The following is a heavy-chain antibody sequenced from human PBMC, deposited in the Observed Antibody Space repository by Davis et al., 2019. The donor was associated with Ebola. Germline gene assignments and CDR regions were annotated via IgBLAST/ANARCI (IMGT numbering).Heavy chain of an antibody. CDR3: ARVQVATMDFDY. CDR1: GGSIRSSHW. D-gene: IGHD5-24*01. V-gene: IGHV4-4*02. CDR2: IYHSGST. J-gene: IGHJ4*02. Sequence: MPSETLSLTCAVSGGSIRSSHWWSWVRQPPGKGLEWIGEIYHSGSTNYNPSLKSRVTISVDKSKNQFSLKLNSVTAADTAVYYCARVQVATMDFDYWGQGTLVTVSS.